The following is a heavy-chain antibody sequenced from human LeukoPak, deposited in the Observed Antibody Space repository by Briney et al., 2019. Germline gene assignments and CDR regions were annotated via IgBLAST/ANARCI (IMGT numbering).Heavy chain of an antibody. D-gene: IGHD6-13*01. V-gene: IGHV1-46*01. J-gene: IGHJ4*02. CDR3: APYSSTWY. Sequence: APVKVSCKASGYTFTTYYIHWVRQAPGQGLEWMGIINPTGGSTTYAQKFQGRVTMTRDTSTSTVFMELNSLRSEDTAVYYCAPYSSTWYWGQGTLVTVSS. CDR1: GYTFTTYY. CDR2: INPTGGST.